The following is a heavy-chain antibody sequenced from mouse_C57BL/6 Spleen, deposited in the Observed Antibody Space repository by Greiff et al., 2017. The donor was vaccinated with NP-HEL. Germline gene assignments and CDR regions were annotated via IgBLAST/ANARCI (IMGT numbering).Heavy chain of an antibody. Sequence: VQLQQPGAELVRPGSSVKLSCKASGYTFTSYWMHWVKQRPIQGLEWIGNIDPSDSETHYNQKFKDKATLTVYKSSSTAYMQLSSLTSEDSAVYDCARGDYDYYGGAWFAYWGQGTLVTVSA. V-gene: IGHV1-52*01. CDR2: IDPSDSET. J-gene: IGHJ3*01. D-gene: IGHD2-4*01. CDR1: GYTFTSYW. CDR3: ARGDYDYYGGAWFAY.